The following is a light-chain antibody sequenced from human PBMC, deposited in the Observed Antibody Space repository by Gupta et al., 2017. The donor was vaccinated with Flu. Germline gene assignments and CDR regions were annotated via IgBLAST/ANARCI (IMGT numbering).Light chain of an antibody. V-gene: IGLV7-43*01. J-gene: IGLJ3*02. Sequence: QTVVTQEPSLTVSPGGTVTLTCTSSTGTVTTYYYPNWIQQKPGQAPRSLIYGISNKHSWTPARFSGSLLGGKAALTLSNVQPEDEADYYCLLYYGGAQWFGGGTKLTAL. CDR3: LLYYGGAQW. CDR2: GIS. CDR1: TGTVTTYYY.